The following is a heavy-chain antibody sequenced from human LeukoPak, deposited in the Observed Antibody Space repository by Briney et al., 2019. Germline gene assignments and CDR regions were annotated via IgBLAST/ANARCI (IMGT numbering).Heavy chain of an antibody. J-gene: IGHJ4*02. CDR3: ARDKSPLGY. V-gene: IGHV3-30*04. CDR1: GFTLSSYA. CDR2: ISYDGSNK. Sequence: GGSLRLSCAASGFTLSSYAMHWVRQAPGKGLEWVAVISYDGSNKYYADSVKGRFTISRDNSKNTLYLQMNSLRAEDTAVYYCARDKSPLGYWGQGTLVTVSS.